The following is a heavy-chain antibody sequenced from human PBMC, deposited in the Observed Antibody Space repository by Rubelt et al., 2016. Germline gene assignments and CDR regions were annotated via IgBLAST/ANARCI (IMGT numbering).Heavy chain of an antibody. V-gene: IGHV4-39*01. CDR2: VYYSGPT. Sequence: QVQLQESGPGLVKPSETLSLTCTVSVGSISRYYWGWIRQTPGKGLELIGSVYYSGPTYYNPSLKSRVTISVDMSKNQFSLRLSSVSAADTAVYYCARRYPYYGDSYDIWGQGTLVTVSS. D-gene: IGHD4-17*01. CDR3: ARRYPYYGDSYDI. J-gene: IGHJ3*02. CDR1: VGSISRYY.